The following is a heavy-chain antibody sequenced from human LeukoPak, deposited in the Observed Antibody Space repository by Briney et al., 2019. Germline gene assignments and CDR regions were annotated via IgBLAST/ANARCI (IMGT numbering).Heavy chain of an antibody. CDR3: ARERYCSGGSCYSAFDY. J-gene: IGHJ4*02. Sequence: GGSLRLSCAASGFTFSSYAMHWVRQAPGKGLEWVAVISYDGSNKYYADSVKGRFTISRDNSKNTLYLQMNSLRAEDTAVYYCARERYCSGGSCYSAFDYWGQGTLVTVSS. V-gene: IGHV3-30-3*01. D-gene: IGHD2-15*01. CDR2: ISYDGSNK. CDR1: GFTFSSYA.